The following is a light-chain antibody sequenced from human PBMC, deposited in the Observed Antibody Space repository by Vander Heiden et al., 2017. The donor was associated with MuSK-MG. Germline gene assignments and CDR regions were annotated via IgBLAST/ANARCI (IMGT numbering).Light chain of an antibody. CDR3: AAYADSMV. CDR1: SSDVGGYNY. J-gene: IGLJ1*01. V-gene: IGLV2-8*01. CDR2: AVS. Sequence: QSALTQPPSASGSPGQSVTISCTGTSSDVGGYNYVSWYQQYPGKGPILLIFAVSERPSGVPDRLSGSKYDTTAYLTVSGLQSEEEAYYYCAAYADSMVFGTGTKVTVL.